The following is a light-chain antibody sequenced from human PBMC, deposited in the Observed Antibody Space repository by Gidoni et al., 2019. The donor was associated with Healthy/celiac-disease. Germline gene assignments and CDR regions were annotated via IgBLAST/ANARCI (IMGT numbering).Light chain of an antibody. CDR2: AAS. CDR1: QSISSY. J-gene: IGKJ1*01. V-gene: IGKV1-39*01. Sequence: DIQMNQSPSSLSASVGDRVTITCRASQSISSYLNWYQQKPGKAPKLLIYAASSVQSGVPSRFSGSGSGTDFTLTISSLQPEDFATYYCQQSYSTPRTFGQGTKVEIK. CDR3: QQSYSTPRT.